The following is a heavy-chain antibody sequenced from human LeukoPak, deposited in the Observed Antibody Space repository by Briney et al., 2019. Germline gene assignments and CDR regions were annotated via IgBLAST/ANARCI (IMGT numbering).Heavy chain of an antibody. CDR3: AREMAVTHDAFDI. V-gene: IGHV1-69*04. CDR1: GGTFSSYA. D-gene: IGHD5-24*01. Sequence: ASVKVSCKASGGTFSSYALSWVRQAPGQGLEWMGRIIPILGIADYAQKFQGRVTITADKSSRTAYMELSSLRSDDTAVFYCAREMAVTHDAFDIWGQGALVTVSS. CDR2: IIPILGIA. J-gene: IGHJ3*02.